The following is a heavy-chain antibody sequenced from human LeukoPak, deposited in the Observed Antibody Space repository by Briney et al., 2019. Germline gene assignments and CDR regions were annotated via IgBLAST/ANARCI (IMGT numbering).Heavy chain of an antibody. CDR3: ASLSTTMIVAN. Sequence: SETLSLTCTVSGGSISSYYWSWIRQPPGKGLEWIGYIYYSGSTNYNPSLKSRVTISVDTSKNQFSLKRSSVTAADTAVYYCASLSTTMIVANWGQGTLVTVSS. CDR1: GGSISSYY. V-gene: IGHV4-59*01. J-gene: IGHJ4*02. D-gene: IGHD3-22*01. CDR2: IYYSGST.